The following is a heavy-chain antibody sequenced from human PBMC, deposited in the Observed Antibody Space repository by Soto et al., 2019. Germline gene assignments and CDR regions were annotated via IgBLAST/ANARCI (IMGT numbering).Heavy chain of an antibody. CDR3: ARDLGIGSGPFDA. CDR1: GDSITSYY. Sequence: QVQLQESGPGLVKPSETLSLTCTVSGDSITSYYCSWIRQPPGKALEWIGYIYYSGSTDNNPSLKSRVNISLDPAKKQFSLKLKSVTAADTAVYYCARDLGIGSGPFDAWGQGTMVTVSA. V-gene: IGHV4-59*01. CDR2: IYYSGST. D-gene: IGHD2-2*03. J-gene: IGHJ3*01.